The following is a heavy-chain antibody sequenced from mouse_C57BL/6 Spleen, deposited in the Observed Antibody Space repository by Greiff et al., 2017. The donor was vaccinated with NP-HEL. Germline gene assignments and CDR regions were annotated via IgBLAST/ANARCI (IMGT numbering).Heavy chain of an antibody. Sequence: EVKLVESGGGLVKPGGSLKLSCAASGFTFSDYGMHWVRQAPEKGLEWVAYISSGSSTIYYADTVKGRFTISRDNAKNTLFLQMTSLRSEDTAMYYCARPLTTVVAPGFAYWGQGTLVTVSA. V-gene: IGHV5-17*01. CDR1: GFTFSDYG. CDR3: ARPLTTVVAPGFAY. CDR2: ISSGSSTI. D-gene: IGHD1-1*01. J-gene: IGHJ3*01.